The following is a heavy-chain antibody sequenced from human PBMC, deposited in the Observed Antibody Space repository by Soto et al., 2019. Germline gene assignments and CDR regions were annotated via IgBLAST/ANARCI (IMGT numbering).Heavy chain of an antibody. Sequence: GGSLRLSCAASGFTFSSYAMSWVRQAPGKGLEWVSAISGSGGSTYYADSVKGRFTIFRDNSKNKLYLQMNSLRAEDTAVYYCAKEKSYYGSGSTGRILDYWGQGTLVTVSS. V-gene: IGHV3-23*01. CDR3: AKEKSYYGSGSTGRILDY. CDR2: ISGSGGST. J-gene: IGHJ4*02. D-gene: IGHD3-10*01. CDR1: GFTFSSYA.